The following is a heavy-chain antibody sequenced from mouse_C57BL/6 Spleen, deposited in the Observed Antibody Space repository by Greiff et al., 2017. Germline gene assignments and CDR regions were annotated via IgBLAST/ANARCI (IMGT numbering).Heavy chain of an antibody. D-gene: IGHD1-1*01. Sequence: EVQGVESGGGLVKPGGSLKLSCAASGFTFSDYGMHWVRQAPEKGLEWVAYISRGSSTIYYADTVKGRFTISRDNAKNTLFLQMTSLRSEDTAMDYCARRDYYGSSTFDYWGQGTTLTVSS. V-gene: IGHV5-17*01. CDR3: ARRDYYGSSTFDY. CDR1: GFTFSDYG. CDR2: ISRGSSTI. J-gene: IGHJ2*01.